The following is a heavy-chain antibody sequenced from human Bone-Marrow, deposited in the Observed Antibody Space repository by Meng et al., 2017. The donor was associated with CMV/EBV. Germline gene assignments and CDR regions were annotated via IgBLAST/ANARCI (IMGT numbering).Heavy chain of an antibody. Sequence: ASVKVSCKASGYTFTSYDINWVRQATGQGLEWMGWMNPNSGNTGYAQKFQGRVTITRNTSISTAYMELSSLRSEDTAVYYRARGGITIFGVVIMGSLVYWGQGTLVTVSS. CDR3: ARGGITIFGVVIMGSLVY. V-gene: IGHV1-8*03. CDR2: MNPNSGNT. J-gene: IGHJ4*02. D-gene: IGHD3-3*01. CDR1: GYTFTSYD.